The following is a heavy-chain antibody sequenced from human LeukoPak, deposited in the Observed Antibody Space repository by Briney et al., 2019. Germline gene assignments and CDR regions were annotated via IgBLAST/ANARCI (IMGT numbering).Heavy chain of an antibody. D-gene: IGHD1-26*01. J-gene: IGHJ4*02. Sequence: GRSLRLSCAASGFTFSSYAMHWVRQAPGKGLEWVAVISYDGSNKYYADSVKSRFTISRDNSKNTLYLQMNSLRAEDTAVYYCARGPEWELLYFDYWGQGTLVTVSS. V-gene: IGHV3-30-3*01. CDR3: ARGPEWELLYFDY. CDR2: ISYDGSNK. CDR1: GFTFSSYA.